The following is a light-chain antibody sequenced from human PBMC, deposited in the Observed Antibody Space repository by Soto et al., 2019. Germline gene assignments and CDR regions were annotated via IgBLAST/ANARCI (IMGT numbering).Light chain of an antibody. CDR3: QQSHSIPWT. CDR2: GTS. V-gene: IGKV3-20*01. CDR1: QSVPRSY. J-gene: IGKJ1*01. Sequence: EIVLTQSPGTLSLSPGERATLSCRASQSVPRSYLAWYQQKPGQAPRLLIYGTSSRATGIPDRFSGSGSGTDFTLTITSLQPEDFATYYCQQSHSIPWTFGQGTKVDIK.